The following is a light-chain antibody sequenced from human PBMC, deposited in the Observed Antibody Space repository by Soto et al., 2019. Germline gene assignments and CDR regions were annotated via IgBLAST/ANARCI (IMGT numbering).Light chain of an antibody. CDR3: QQANSFPPWT. V-gene: IGKV1-12*01. CDR2: PAS. Sequence: DIQMTQSPSSVSASIGDRVIITCRASQDIGTWLAWYQQKPGQVPNLLMYPASSLHSGVPSRFSGSGSGTEFPLTISSLQPEDFATYYCQQANSFPPWTFGQGTKVDNK. CDR1: QDIGTW. J-gene: IGKJ1*01.